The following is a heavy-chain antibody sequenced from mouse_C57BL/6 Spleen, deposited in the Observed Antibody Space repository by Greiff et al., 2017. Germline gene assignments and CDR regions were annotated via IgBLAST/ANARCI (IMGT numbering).Heavy chain of an antibody. V-gene: IGHV14-2*01. CDR1: GFNIKDYY. CDR3: ARNYGIAWGD. CDR2: IDPEDGET. Sequence: EVQLQQSGAELVKPGASVKLSCTASGFNIKDYYMHWVKQRTEQGLEWIGRIDPEDGETKYAPKFPGKATITADTSSNTAYLQLSSLTSEDTAVYYCARNYGIAWGDWGQGTTLTVSS. J-gene: IGHJ2*01. D-gene: IGHD1-1*01.